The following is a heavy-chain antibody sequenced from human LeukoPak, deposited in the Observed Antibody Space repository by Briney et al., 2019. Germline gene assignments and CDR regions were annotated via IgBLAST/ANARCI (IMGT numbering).Heavy chain of an antibody. V-gene: IGHV3-30*02. CDR2: IRYDGSNK. CDR3: AKILGYSSSTSCHRGNWSDP. J-gene: IGHJ5*02. D-gene: IGHD2-2*01. CDR1: GFTFSSYG. Sequence: GGSLRLSCAASGFTFSSYGMHWVRQAPGKGLEWVAFIRYDGSNKYYADSVKGRFTISRDNSKNTLYLQMNSLRAEDTAVYYCAKILGYSSSTSCHRGNWSDPWGQGTLVTVSS.